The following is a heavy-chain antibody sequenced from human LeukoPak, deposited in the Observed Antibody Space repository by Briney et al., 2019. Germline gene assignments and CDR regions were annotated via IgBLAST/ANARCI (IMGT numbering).Heavy chain of an antibody. Sequence: PSQTLSLTCTVSGGSISSGGYYWSWIRQHPRKGLEWIGYIYYSGSTYYNPSLKSRVTISVDTSKNQFSLKLSSVTAADTAVYYCARQIVPAAPIDPWGQGTLVTVSS. CDR1: GGSISSGGYY. V-gene: IGHV4-31*03. CDR3: ARQIVPAAPIDP. D-gene: IGHD2-2*01. J-gene: IGHJ5*02. CDR2: IYYSGST.